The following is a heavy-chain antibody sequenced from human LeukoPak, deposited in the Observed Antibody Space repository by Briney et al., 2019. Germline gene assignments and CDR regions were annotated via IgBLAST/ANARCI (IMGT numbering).Heavy chain of an antibody. Sequence: SDGRTTSYPGSVKGGFTISRDNAKNTLYLQMNSLRAEDTAVYYCAREEGIVGATGPGAFDIWGQGTMVTVSS. D-gene: IGHD1-26*01. CDR3: AREEGIVGATGPGAFDI. CDR2: SDGRTT. J-gene: IGHJ3*02. V-gene: IGHV3-74*01.